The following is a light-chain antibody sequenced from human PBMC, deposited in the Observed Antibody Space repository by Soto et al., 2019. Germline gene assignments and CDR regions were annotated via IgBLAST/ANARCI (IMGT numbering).Light chain of an antibody. V-gene: IGKV3-15*01. J-gene: IGKJ2*01. Sequence: EIVMTQSPATLSMSPGERATLSCRASQSISSNLAWYQQKPGQAPRLLIYGASNRATGIPASFSGGGSETEFTLPISSLQSEDFAVYYCQQYDNWPPTYTFGQGTKLEIK. CDR1: QSISSN. CDR3: QQYDNWPPTYT. CDR2: GAS.